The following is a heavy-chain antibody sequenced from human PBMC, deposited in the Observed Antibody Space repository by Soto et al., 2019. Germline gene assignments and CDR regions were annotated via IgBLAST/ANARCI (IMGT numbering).Heavy chain of an antibody. V-gene: IGHV4-59*08. CDR1: GGSISSYY. CDR3: ARHAPYRISTRHCAYGIDV. J-gene: IGHJ6*02. D-gene: IGHD2-2*01. CDR2: IYYSGST. Sequence: QVQLQESGPGLVMPSETLSLTCTVSGGSISSYYWSWIRQPPGKGLECIGYIYYSGSTHYNPALKSRVTISVDPSKTQFSLDLSAVTGTDTAVYYCARHAPYRISTRHCAYGIDVWGQGTTGTFSS.